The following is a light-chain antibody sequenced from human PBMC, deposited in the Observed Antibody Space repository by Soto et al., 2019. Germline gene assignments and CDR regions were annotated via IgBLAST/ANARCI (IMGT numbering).Light chain of an antibody. Sequence: DIQMTQSPSSLSASAGDRVTITCRSSQTINSHLNWYQQKPGKAPKLLIYDASNLQSGVPSRLSGSGSGTDFTLTISSLQPEDFATYYCQQSYSAPLTFGGGTKVEVK. CDR3: QQSYSAPLT. V-gene: IGKV1-39*01. J-gene: IGKJ4*01. CDR2: DAS. CDR1: QTINSH.